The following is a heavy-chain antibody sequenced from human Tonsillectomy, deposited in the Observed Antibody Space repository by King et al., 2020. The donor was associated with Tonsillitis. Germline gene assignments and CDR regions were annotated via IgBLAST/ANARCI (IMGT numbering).Heavy chain of an antibody. J-gene: IGHJ4*02. CDR2: LSGSGGST. CDR1: GFTFSSYA. V-gene: IGHV3-23*04. Sequence: VQLVESGGGLVQPGGSLRLSCAASGFTFSSYAMSWVRQAPGKGLEWVSALSGSGGSTYYADSVKGRFTISRDNSKNTLYLQMNSLRAEDTAVYYCAKRIDCSGGSCPGLDYWGQGTLVTVSS. CDR3: AKRIDCSGGSCPGLDY. D-gene: IGHD2-15*01.